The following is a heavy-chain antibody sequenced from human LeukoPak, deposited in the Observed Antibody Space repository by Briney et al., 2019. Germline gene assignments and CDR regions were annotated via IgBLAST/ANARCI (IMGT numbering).Heavy chain of an antibody. J-gene: IGHJ3*02. CDR1: GFTFSSYW. D-gene: IGHD5-24*01. V-gene: IGHV3-7*01. CDR3: ARDADLGATITGAFDI. Sequence: PGGSLRLSCSASGFTFSSYWMSWVRQAPGKGLEWVANIKQDGREKYYVDSVKGRFIVFRDNAKNSLSLQMNSLRAEDTAVYYCARDADLGATITGAFDIWGQGTMVTVSS. CDR2: IKQDGREK.